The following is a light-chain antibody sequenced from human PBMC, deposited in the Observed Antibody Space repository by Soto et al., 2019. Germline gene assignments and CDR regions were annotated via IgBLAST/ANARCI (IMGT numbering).Light chain of an antibody. CDR3: QQRLNWQVT. J-gene: IGKJ5*01. CDR1: QSVSSY. Sequence: VLTQSPVTMAWSRGERSTRSGRASQSVSSYLAWYQQKPGQAARLLIYDASNRATGIPARFSGSGSGTDFTLTISSLEPEDFAVYYCQQRLNWQVTFGQGTRLEIK. CDR2: DAS. V-gene: IGKV3-11*01.